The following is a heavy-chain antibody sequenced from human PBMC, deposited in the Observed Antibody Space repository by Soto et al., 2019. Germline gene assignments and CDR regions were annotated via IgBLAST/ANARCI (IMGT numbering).Heavy chain of an antibody. V-gene: IGHV3-11*01. CDR3: ERERSCLQLYSIDV. CDR2: ISNSASTI. CDR1: GFTFSDYY. Sequence: GGSLRLSCAASGFTFSDYYMSWIRQAPGKGLEWVSFISNSASTIYYADSVKGRFTISRDNAKNSLSLQMNGLRAEDSAMYYCERERSCLQLYSIDVWGEGNTVTVSS. D-gene: IGHD2-15*01. J-gene: IGHJ6*04.